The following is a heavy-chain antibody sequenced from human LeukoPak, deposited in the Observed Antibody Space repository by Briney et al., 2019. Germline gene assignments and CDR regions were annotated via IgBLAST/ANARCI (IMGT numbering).Heavy chain of an antibody. CDR3: AKDQYCSGGSCYRTGYYYGMDV. V-gene: IGHV3-23*01. D-gene: IGHD2-15*01. CDR1: GFIFNIYA. CDR2: ISGSGGST. J-gene: IGHJ6*02. Sequence: GGSLRLSCAASGFIFNIYAMTWVRQAPGKGLEWVSLISGSGGSTYYADSVKGRFTISRDNSKNTLYLQMNSLRADDTAVYYCAKDQYCSGGSCYRTGYYYGMDVWGQGTTVTVSS.